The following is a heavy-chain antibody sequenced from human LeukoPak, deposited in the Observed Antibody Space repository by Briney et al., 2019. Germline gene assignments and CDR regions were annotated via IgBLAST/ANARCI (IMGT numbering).Heavy chain of an antibody. Sequence: ASVKVSCKASGYTFTSYGISWVRQAPGQGLEWMGWISAYNGNTNYAQKLQGRVTMTTDTSTSTAYMELSSLRSEDTAVYYCARGPKAYYFDSSGYVFDYWGQGTLVTVSP. D-gene: IGHD3-22*01. CDR1: GYTFTSYG. V-gene: IGHV1-18*01. J-gene: IGHJ4*02. CDR3: ARGPKAYYFDSSGYVFDY. CDR2: ISAYNGNT.